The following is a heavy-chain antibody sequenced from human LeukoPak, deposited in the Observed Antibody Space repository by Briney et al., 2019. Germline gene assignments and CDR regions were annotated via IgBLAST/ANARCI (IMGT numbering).Heavy chain of an antibody. CDR2: ISSSSSYI. CDR1: GFTFSSYS. J-gene: IGHJ4*02. Sequence: GGSLRLSCAASGFTFSSYSMNWVRQAPGKGLEWVSSISSSSSYIYYADSVKGRFTISRDNAKNSLYLQMNSLRAEDTAVYYCASTVVPAAIAFDYWGQGTLATVSS. D-gene: IGHD2-2*01. V-gene: IGHV3-21*01. CDR3: ASTVVPAAIAFDY.